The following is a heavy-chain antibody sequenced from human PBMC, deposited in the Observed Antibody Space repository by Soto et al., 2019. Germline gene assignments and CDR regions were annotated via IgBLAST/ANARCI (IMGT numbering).Heavy chain of an antibody. Sequence: QVQLVQSGAEVKKPGASVKVSCKASGYTFTSYGISWVRQAPGQGLEWMGWISAYNGNTNYAQKLQGRVTMTTDTATSTAYMELRSLRSDDTAVYYCASLRVDILTGNYYYYGMDVWGQGTTVTVSS. V-gene: IGHV1-18*01. CDR3: ASLRVDILTGNYYYYGMDV. CDR2: ISAYNGNT. J-gene: IGHJ6*02. CDR1: GYTFTSYG. D-gene: IGHD3-9*01.